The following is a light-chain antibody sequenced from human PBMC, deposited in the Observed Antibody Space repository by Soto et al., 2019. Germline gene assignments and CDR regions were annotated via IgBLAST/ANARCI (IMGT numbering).Light chain of an antibody. V-gene: IGLV2-8*01. Sequence: QSALTQPPSASGSPGQSVTISCTGTSSDFGGYNVVSWYQQHPGKAPKLMIYEVSERPSGVPDRFSGSKSGNTASLTVSGLPAEDEADYYCSSYASSTLVVFGGGTKLTVL. CDR3: SSYASSTLVV. CDR2: EVS. CDR1: SSDFGGYNV. J-gene: IGLJ2*01.